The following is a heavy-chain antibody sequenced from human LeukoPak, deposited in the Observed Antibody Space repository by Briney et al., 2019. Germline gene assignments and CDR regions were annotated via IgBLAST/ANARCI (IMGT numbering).Heavy chain of an antibody. CDR2: ISGSGGST. CDR1: GFTFSSYD. Sequence: PGGSLRLSCAASGFTFSSYDMSWVRQAPGKGLEWVSTISGSGGSTYYVASVRGRFTISRDNSKNTLYLQINSLRAEDTAVYYCARDLGGVRYYYYMDVWGKGTKVTVSS. D-gene: IGHD3-3*01. V-gene: IGHV3-23*01. CDR3: ARDLGGVRYYYYMDV. J-gene: IGHJ6*03.